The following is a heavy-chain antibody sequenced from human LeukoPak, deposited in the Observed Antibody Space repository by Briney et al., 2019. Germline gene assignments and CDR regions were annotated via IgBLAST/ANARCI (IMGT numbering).Heavy chain of an antibody. V-gene: IGHV3-43*01. CDR3: ARGPRGYSGSGSYSDY. J-gene: IGHJ4*02. D-gene: IGHD3-10*01. CDR2: ISWDGGSR. CDR1: GFTFDDYT. Sequence: GGSLRLSCAASGFTFDDYTMHWVRQAPGKGLEWVSLISWDGGSRYYADSVKGRFTISRDNAKNSLYLQMNSLRAEDTAIYYCARGPRGYSGSGSYSDYWGQGTLVTVSS.